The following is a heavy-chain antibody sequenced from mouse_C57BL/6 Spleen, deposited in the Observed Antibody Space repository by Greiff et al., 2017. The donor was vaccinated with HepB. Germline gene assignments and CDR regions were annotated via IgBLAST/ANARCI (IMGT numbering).Heavy chain of an antibody. CDR2: IDPEDGET. Sequence: EVQLQQSGAELVKPGASVKLSCTASGFNIKDYYMHWVKQRTEQGLEWIGRIDPEDGETKYAPKIQGKATITADTPSNTAYLQLSRLTSEDTAVYYCARYPGYYDYYEAYWGQGTLVTVSA. CDR1: GFNIKDYY. CDR3: ARYPGYYDYYEAY. J-gene: IGHJ3*01. D-gene: IGHD2-4*01. V-gene: IGHV14-2*01.